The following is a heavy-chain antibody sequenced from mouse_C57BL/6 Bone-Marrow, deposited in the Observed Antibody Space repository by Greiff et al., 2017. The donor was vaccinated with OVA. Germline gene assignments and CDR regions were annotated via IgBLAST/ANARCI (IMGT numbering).Heavy chain of an antibody. CDR1: GYTFTSYG. V-gene: IGHV1-81*01. J-gene: IGHJ3*01. CDR3: ARLEGAWFAY. CDR2: IYPRSGNT. Sequence: QVQLQQSGAELARPGASVKLSCNVTGYTFTSYGISRVKQRTGQDIEWIGEIYPRSGNTYYNEKFKGEATLTADKSSSTAYMELRSLTSEDSAVYFCARLEGAWFAYWGQGTLVTVSA.